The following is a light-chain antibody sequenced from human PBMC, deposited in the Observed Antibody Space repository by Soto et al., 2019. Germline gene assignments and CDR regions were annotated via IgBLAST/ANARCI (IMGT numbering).Light chain of an antibody. V-gene: IGLV1-44*01. CDR2: IDD. J-gene: IGLJ7*01. CDR3: ATWDDSLNAAV. CDR1: TSNIAGNT. Sequence: QSVLTQPPSLSGTPGQRVTISCSGSTSNIAGNTVHWYQHLPETAPKLLIYIDDQRPSGVSDRFSGSKSGTSASLAISGLQSEDEADYYCATWDDSLNAAVFGGGTQLTVL.